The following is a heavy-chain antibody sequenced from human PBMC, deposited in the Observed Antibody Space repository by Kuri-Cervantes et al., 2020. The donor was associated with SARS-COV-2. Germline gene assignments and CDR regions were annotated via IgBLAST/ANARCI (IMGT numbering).Heavy chain of an antibody. V-gene: IGHV3-30-3*01. CDR2: ISYDGSNK. CDR3: ARGGGYDFWSGFDY. Sequence: AETLSLTCAASGFTFSSYAMHWVRQAPGKGLEWVAVISYDGSNKYYADPVKGRFTISRDNSKNTLYLQMNRLRAEDTAVYYCARGGGYDFWSGFDYWGQGTLVTVSS. D-gene: IGHD3-3*01. CDR1: GFTFSSYA. J-gene: IGHJ4*02.